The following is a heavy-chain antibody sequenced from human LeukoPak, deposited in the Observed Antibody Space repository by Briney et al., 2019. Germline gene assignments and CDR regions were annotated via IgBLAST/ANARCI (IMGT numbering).Heavy chain of an antibody. Sequence: SETLSLTCTVSGGPISSYYWSWIRQPPGKGLEWIGYIYYSGSTNYNPSLKSRVTISVDTSKNQFSLKLSSVTAADTAVYYCARVWRGHTLDYWGQGTLVTVSS. J-gene: IGHJ4*02. CDR2: IYYSGST. CDR3: ARVWRGHTLDY. V-gene: IGHV4-59*12. CDR1: GGPISSYY. D-gene: IGHD3-10*01.